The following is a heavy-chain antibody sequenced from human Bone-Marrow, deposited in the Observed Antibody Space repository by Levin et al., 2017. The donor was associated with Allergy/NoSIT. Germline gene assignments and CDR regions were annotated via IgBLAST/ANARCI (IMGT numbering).Heavy chain of an antibody. CDR1: GDSITSNNW. J-gene: IGHJ3*01. Sequence: SETLSLTCVVSGDSITSNNWWTWVRQTPGKGLEWIGEMHHIGRTNYNPSLQSRVTISVDKSTNHFSLTLNSVTAADTAMYYCTKTAWPMGATGTYNALEVWGRGTMVIVSS. V-gene: IGHV4/OR15-8*01. D-gene: IGHD1-1*01. CDR3: TKTAWPMGATGTYNALEV. CDR2: MHHIGRT.